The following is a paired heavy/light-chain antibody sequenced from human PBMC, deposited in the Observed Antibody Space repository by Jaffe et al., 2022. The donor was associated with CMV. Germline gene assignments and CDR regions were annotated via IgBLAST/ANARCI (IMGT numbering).Heavy chain of an antibody. CDR2: IWSDGYIK. Sequence: QVQLLESGGGVVQPGTSLRLSCAASGFSFYAYAIHWVRQAPGKGLEWVAVIWSDGYIKDYADYLKGRFTISRDNSRNTVYLQMNNLRAEDTAVYYCARDPLRYSSSSILDYWGQGTLVSVSS. CDR3: ARDPLRYSSSSILDY. V-gene: IGHV3-33*08. D-gene: IGHD6-6*01. CDR1: GFSFYAYA. J-gene: IGHJ4*02.
Light chain of an antibody. Sequence: NFLLAQPHSVSESPGKTVTISCTRSSGSIASNFVQWYQQRPGSAPTTVIFEDDQRPSGVPDRFSGSIDSSSNSASLTISGLQTEDEADYYCQSFDTTNPCVFGTGTKVTVL. CDR2: EDD. V-gene: IGLV6-57*04. CDR1: SGSIASNF. J-gene: IGLJ1*01. CDR3: QSFDTTNPCV.